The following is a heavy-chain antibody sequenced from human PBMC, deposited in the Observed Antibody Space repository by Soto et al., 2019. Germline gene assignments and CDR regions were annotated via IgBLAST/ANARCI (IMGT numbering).Heavy chain of an antibody. Sequence: QVQLVQSGAEVKEPGASVNVSCKESGYTFTTYYMHWVRQAPGQGLEWMGIINPSDGNTRYAQKFQDKFTVKRDTAKSTVYMELSSLRYEDTAVYYCVRAGFGSGWHSPREYWGQGTLVTVSS. V-gene: IGHV1-46*01. CDR1: GYTFTTYY. CDR3: VRAGFGSGWHSPREY. CDR2: INPSDGNT. D-gene: IGHD6-19*01. J-gene: IGHJ4*02.